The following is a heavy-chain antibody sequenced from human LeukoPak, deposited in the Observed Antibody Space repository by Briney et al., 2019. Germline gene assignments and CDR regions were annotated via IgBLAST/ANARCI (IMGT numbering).Heavy chain of an antibody. Sequence: SETLSLTCTVSGGSISSGDYYWSWIRQPPGKGLEWIGYIYYSGSTYYNPSPKSRVTISVDTSKNQFSLKLSSVTAADTAVYYCATKGDDSSGYDAFDIWGQGTMVTVSS. CDR2: IYYSGST. CDR3: ATKGDDSSGYDAFDI. J-gene: IGHJ3*02. CDR1: GGSISSGDYY. D-gene: IGHD3-22*01. V-gene: IGHV4-30-4*01.